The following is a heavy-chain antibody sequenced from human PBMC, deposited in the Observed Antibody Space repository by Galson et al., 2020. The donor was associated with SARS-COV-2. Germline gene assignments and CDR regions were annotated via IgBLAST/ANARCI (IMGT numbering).Heavy chain of an antibody. Sequence: SETLSLTCTVSGGSISSATYYWNWIRQSAEKGLERIGRIHISGTTDYNPSLKSRVTISLDTSKSQFSLKLDSVTAADTAVYYCARITVAAGYTFDYWGQGTLVTVSS. J-gene: IGHJ4*02. CDR1: GGSISSATYY. CDR2: IHISGTT. V-gene: IGHV4-61*02. CDR3: ARITVAAGYTFDY. D-gene: IGHD6-19*01.